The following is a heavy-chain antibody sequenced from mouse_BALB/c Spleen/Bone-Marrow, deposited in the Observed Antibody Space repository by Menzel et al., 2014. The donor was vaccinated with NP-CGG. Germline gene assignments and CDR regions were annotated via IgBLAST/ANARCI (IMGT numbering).Heavy chain of an antibody. CDR1: GYTFTSYN. Sequence: SGAELVKPGASVKMSCKASGYTFTSYNMHWVKQTPGQGLEWIGAIYPGNGDTSYNQKLKGKATLTADKSSSTAYMQLSSLTSEDSAVYYCASPPDYWGQGTTLTVSS. V-gene: IGHV1-12*01. CDR3: ASPPDY. J-gene: IGHJ2*01. CDR2: IYPGNGDT.